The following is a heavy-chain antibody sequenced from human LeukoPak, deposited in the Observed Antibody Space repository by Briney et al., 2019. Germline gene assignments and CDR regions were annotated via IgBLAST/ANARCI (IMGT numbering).Heavy chain of an antibody. CDR2: IYHSGST. J-gene: IGHJ4*02. D-gene: IGHD6-13*01. CDR1: GGSISSYY. V-gene: IGHV4-38-2*02. Sequence: SETLSLTCTVSGGSISSYYWSWIRQPPGKGLEWIGSIYHSGSTYYNPSLKSRVTISVDTSKNQFSLKLSSVTAADTAVYYCARAVDSSSWEDYWGQGTLVTVSS. CDR3: ARAVDSSSWEDY.